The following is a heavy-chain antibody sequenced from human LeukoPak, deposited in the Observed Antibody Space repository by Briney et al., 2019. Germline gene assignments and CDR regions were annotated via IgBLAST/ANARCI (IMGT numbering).Heavy chain of an antibody. D-gene: IGHD2-2*01. CDR1: GCTFTGYY. CDR3: ARARGYCSSTSCLGHPNWFDP. J-gene: IGHJ5*02. Sequence: ASVKVSCKASGCTFTGYYMHWVRQAPGQGLEWMGWINPNSGGTNYAQKFQGWVTMTRDTSISTAYMKLSRLRSDDTAVYYCARARGYCSSTSCLGHPNWFDPWGQGTLVTVSS. CDR2: INPNSGGT. V-gene: IGHV1-2*04.